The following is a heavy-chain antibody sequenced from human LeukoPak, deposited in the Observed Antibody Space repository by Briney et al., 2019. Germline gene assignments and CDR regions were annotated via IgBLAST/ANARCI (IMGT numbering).Heavy chain of an antibody. Sequence: GGSLRLSCAASGFTLSSYAMHWVRQPAGKGLEWVSAIGTAGGTFYPGSVKGRFTISRENAKKSLFLQMNSLRVEDTAVYYCARQSTPHGNFDYWGQGTLVTVSS. D-gene: IGHD1-26*01. J-gene: IGHJ4*02. V-gene: IGHV3-13*01. CDR2: IGTAGGT. CDR3: ARQSTPHGNFDY. CDR1: GFTLSSYA.